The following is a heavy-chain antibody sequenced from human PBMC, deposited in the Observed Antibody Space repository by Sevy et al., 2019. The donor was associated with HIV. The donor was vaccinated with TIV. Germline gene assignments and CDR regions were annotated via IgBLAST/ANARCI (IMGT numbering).Heavy chain of an antibody. CDR2: ISSSSSYI. CDR1: GFTFSSYS. Sequence: GGSLRLSCAASGFTFSSYSMNWVRQAPGKGLEWVSSISSSSSYIYYADSVKGRFTISRDNAKNSLYLQMNSLRAEDTALYYCARDPGYCSGGSCYSDTNDAFDIWGQGTMVTVSS. J-gene: IGHJ3*02. D-gene: IGHD2-15*01. V-gene: IGHV3-21*01. CDR3: ARDPGYCSGGSCYSDTNDAFDI.